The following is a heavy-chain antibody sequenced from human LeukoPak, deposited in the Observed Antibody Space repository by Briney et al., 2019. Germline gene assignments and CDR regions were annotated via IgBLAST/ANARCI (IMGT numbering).Heavy chain of an antibody. V-gene: IGHV3-66*01. Sequence: GGSLRLSCAASGFTFGSYNMNWVRQAPGKGLEWVSVIYSGGRTYYADSVKGRFTTSRDNSKNTLYLQMNSLRAEDTAVYYCARAPDGYEAFDIWGQGTMVTVSS. CDR1: GFTFGSYN. J-gene: IGHJ3*02. CDR2: IYSGGRT. CDR3: ARAPDGYEAFDI. D-gene: IGHD3-3*01.